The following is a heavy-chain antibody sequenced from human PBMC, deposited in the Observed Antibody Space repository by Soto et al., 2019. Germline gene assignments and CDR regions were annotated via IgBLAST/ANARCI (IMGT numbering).Heavy chain of an antibody. V-gene: IGHV3-30-3*01. J-gene: IGHJ3*02. CDR3: ARDPTTSYGDYTFDI. D-gene: IGHD4-17*01. CDR2: ISYDGSNK. CDR1: GFTFSSYA. Sequence: QVQLVESGGGVVQPVRSLRLSCAASGFTFSSYAMHWVRQAPGKGLEWVAVISYDGSNKYYADSVKGRFTISRDNSKNTLYLQMNSLRAEDTAVYYCARDPTTSYGDYTFDIWGQGTMVTVSS.